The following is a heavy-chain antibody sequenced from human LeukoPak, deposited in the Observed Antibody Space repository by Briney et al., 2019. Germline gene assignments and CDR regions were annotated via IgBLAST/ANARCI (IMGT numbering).Heavy chain of an antibody. D-gene: IGHD2/OR15-2a*01. Sequence: PGGSLRLSCAASGFTFSSDSMNWVRQAPGKGLEWVSSITSSNNYIYYGYSVKGRFTISRDDAKNSLFLQMNSLRAEDTATYYCARGEFGDYYYFYMDVWGKGTTVTVSS. J-gene: IGHJ6*03. CDR3: ARGEFGDYYYFYMDV. CDR2: ITSSNNYI. V-gene: IGHV3-21*01. CDR1: GFTFSSDS.